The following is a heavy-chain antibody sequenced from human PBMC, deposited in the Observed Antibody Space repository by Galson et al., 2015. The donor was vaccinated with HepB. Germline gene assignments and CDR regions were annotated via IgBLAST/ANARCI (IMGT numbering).Heavy chain of an antibody. CDR2: IVVASGNT. V-gene: IGHV1-58*01. Sequence: SVKVSCKASGFTFTSSAVQWVRQARGQRLEWIGWIVVASGNTNYAQKFQERVTITRDMSTSTAYMELSSLRSEDTAVYYCAAHPINPIMITFGGVIAPFDYWGQGTLSPSPQ. J-gene: IGHJ4*02. D-gene: IGHD3-16*02. CDR3: AAHPINPIMITFGGVIAPFDY. CDR1: GFTFTSSA.